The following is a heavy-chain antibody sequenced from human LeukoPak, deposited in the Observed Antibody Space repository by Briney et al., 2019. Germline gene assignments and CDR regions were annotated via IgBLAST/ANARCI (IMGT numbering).Heavy chain of an antibody. Sequence: GGSLRLSCAASGFTFSSYWMNWARQAPGKGLEWVASINHNGNVNYYVDSVKGRFTISRDNAKNSLYLQMNSLRAEDTAVYYCASTNYRGGSTGYNWFDPWGQGTLVTVSS. CDR1: GFTFSSYW. V-gene: IGHV3-7*01. CDR3: ASTNYRGGSTGYNWFDP. D-gene: IGHD2-15*01. J-gene: IGHJ5*02. CDR2: INHNGNVN.